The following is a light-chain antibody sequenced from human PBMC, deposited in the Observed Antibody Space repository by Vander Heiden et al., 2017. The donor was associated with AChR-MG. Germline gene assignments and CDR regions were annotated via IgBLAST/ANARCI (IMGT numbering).Light chain of an antibody. V-gene: IGKV3-20*01. J-gene: IGKJ3*01. Sequence: EIVLTQSPGTLSLSPGDRATLSCRASEDVNNNYLAWYQQKPGQAPRLLIYGASRRATGIPDRFSGSGSGTDFTLTISRLEPEDFAVYYWQQDDTSGTFGHGTTVDIK. CDR3: QQDDTSGT. CDR2: GAS. CDR1: EDVNNNY.